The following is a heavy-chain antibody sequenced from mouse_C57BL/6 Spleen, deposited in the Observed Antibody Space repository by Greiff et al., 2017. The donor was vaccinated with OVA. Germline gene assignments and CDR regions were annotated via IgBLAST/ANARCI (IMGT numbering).Heavy chain of an antibody. D-gene: IGHD2-4*01. J-gene: IGHJ3*01. Sequence: EVQLQQSGPELVKPGASVKISCKASGYTFTDYYMNWVKQSHGKSLEWIGDINPNNGGTSYNQKFKGKATLTVDKSSSTAYMELRSLTSEDSAVYYCARVDYDYGSWFAYWGQGTLVTVSA. CDR2: INPNNGGT. V-gene: IGHV1-26*01. CDR3: ARVDYDYGSWFAY. CDR1: GYTFTDYY.